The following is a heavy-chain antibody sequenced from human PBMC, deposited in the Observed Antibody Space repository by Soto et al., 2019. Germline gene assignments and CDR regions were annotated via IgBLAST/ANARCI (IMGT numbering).Heavy chain of an antibody. Sequence: QITLKESGPTLVKPTQTLTLTCTFSGFSLSTGRKGVGWIRQPPGKALEWLALIYWDDDKRYSPSLKSRLTNTKDTSKNQVVLTMTNMGPVDTATYYCAHRTVISLSAYFDYWGQGTLVTVSS. J-gene: IGHJ4*02. CDR1: GFSLSTGRKG. D-gene: IGHD3-16*02. V-gene: IGHV2-5*02. CDR3: AHRTVISLSAYFDY. CDR2: IYWDDDK.